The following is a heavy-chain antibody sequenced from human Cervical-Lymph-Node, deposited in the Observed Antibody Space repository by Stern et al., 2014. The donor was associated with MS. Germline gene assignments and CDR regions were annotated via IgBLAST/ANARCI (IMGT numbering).Heavy chain of an antibody. J-gene: IGHJ5*02. CDR3: ARGSDT. CDR1: GFTFSSYW. CDR2: IKEDGSGT. Sequence: EVQLVESGGGLVQPGGSLRLSCAASGFTFSSYWMNWVRQAPGKGLEWVANIKEDGSGTYYVASVKGRFTISRDKAKNSLYLQMNSLRAEDTAVYYCARGSDTWGQGTLVTVSS. D-gene: IGHD2-15*01. V-gene: IGHV3-7*01.